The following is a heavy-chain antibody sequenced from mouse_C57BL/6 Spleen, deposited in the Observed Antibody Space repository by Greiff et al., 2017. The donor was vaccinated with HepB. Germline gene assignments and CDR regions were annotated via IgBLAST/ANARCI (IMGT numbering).Heavy chain of an antibody. CDR2: INYDGSST. J-gene: IGHJ1*03. CDR3: ARIYYYGSLDV. D-gene: IGHD1-1*01. Sequence: EVQRVESEGGLVQPGSSMKLSCTASGFTFSDYYMAWVRQVPEKGLEWVANINYDGSSTYYLDSLKSRFIISRDNAKNILYLQMSSLKSEDTATYYCARIYYYGSLDVWGTGTTVTVSS. CDR1: GFTFSDYY. V-gene: IGHV5-16*01.